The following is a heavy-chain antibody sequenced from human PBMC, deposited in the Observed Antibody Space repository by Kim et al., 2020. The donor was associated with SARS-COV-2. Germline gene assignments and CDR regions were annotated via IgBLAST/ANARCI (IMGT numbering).Heavy chain of an antibody. Sequence: SVKVSCKASGGTFSSYAISWVRQAPGQGLEWMGGIIPIFGTANYAQKFQGRVTITADESTSTAYMELSSLRSEDTAVYYCARVPKLLWFGELLLDWFDPWGQGTLVTVSS. CDR1: GGTFSSYA. CDR3: ARVPKLLWFGELLLDWFDP. D-gene: IGHD3-10*01. J-gene: IGHJ5*02. V-gene: IGHV1-69*13. CDR2: IIPIFGTA.